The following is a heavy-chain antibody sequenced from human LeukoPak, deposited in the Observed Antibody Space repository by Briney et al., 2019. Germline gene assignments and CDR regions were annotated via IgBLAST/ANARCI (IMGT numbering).Heavy chain of an antibody. CDR1: GYTFTSYG. D-gene: IGHD3-9*01. V-gene: IGHV1-18*01. J-gene: IGHJ4*02. CDR3: ARTYYDILTGYYEAFDY. Sequence: ASVKVSRKASGYTFTSYGISWVRQAPGQGLEWMGWISAYNGNTNYAQKLQGRVTMTTDTSTSTAYMELRSLRSDDTAVYYCARTYYDILTGYYEAFDYWGQGTLVTVSS. CDR2: ISAYNGNT.